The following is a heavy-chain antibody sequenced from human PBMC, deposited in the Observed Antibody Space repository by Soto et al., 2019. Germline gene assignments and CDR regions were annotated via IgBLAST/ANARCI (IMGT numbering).Heavy chain of an antibody. D-gene: IGHD2-8*01. J-gene: IGHJ5*02. CDR1: GVSISSGDYY. Sequence: PSETLSLTCNVYGVSISSGDYYWTWIRLPPGQGLEWIGYIYYSGSTYYNPSLKSRVTISVDTSKNQFSLKLSSVTAADTAVYYCARDSGCTNGVCYTGWLDPWGQGTPVTVS. CDR2: IYYSGST. V-gene: IGHV4-30-4*01. CDR3: ARDSGCTNGVCYTGWLDP.